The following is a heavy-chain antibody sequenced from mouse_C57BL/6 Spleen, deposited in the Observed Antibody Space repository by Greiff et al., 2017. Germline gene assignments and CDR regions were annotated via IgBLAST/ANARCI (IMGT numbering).Heavy chain of an antibody. CDR1: GYTFTSYW. Sequence: LQQPGAELVKPGASVKMSCKASGYTFTSYWITWVKQRPGQGLEWIGDIYPGSGSTNYNEKFKSKATLTVDTSSSTAYMQLSSLTSEDSAVYYCARGGMVTTEFAYWGQGTLVTVSA. J-gene: IGHJ3*01. CDR2: IYPGSGST. V-gene: IGHV1-55*01. D-gene: IGHD2-2*01. CDR3: ARGGMVTTEFAY.